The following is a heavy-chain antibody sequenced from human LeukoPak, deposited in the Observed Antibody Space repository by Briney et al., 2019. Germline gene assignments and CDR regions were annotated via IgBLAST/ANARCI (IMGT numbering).Heavy chain of an antibody. CDR1: GYTFTSYG. V-gene: IGHV1-18*01. J-gene: IGHJ4*02. CDR3: ARDLSGYPPYDY. CDR2: ISAYNGNT. D-gene: IGHD3-22*01. Sequence: ASVKVSCKASGYTFTSYGISWVRQAPGQGLEWMGWISAYNGNTNYAQKLQGRVTMITDTSTSTAYMELRSLRSDDTAVYYCARDLSGYPPYDYWGQGTLVTVSS.